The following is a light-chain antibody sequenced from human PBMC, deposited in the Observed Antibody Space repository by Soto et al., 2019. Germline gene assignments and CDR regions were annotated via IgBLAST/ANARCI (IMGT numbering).Light chain of an antibody. Sequence: QSVLTQPPSVSGAPGQRVTISCTGSSSNIGPDYDVHWYQQLPGTAPKLLIYANKNRPAGVPDRFSASESGTSASLAINGLQAEDEADYYCQSYDTSPSGYVFGGGTKVT. CDR1: SSNIGPDYD. V-gene: IGLV1-40*01. CDR3: QSYDTSPSGYV. CDR2: ANK. J-gene: IGLJ1*01.